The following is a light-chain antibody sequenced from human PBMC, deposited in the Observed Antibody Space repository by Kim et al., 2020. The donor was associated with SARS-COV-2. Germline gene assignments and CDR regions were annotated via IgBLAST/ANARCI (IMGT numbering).Light chain of an antibody. J-gene: IGKJ2*01. Sequence: VCPGERATLSCRASQSVSSNLAWYQQKPGQAPRLLIYGASTRATGIPARFSGSGSGTEFTLTISSLQSEDFAVYYCQQYNNWPRHTFGQGTKLEI. V-gene: IGKV3-15*01. CDR1: QSVSSN. CDR3: QQYNNWPRHT. CDR2: GAS.